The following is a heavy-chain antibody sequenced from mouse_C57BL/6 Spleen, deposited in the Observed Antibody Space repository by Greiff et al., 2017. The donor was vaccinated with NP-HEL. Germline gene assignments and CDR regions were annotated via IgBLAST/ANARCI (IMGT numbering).Heavy chain of an antibody. CDR1: GYTFSVYN. D-gene: IGHD1-1*01. Sequence: EVQLQQSGLELVKPGASVTIPCKASGYTFSVYNMVWVRQIFGKRLEWMGDINPNNGGTIYTQKFKGKATLTVDKSSSTAYMELRSLTSEDTAVYYCAREDYYGRNFDVWGTGTTVTVSS. J-gene: IGHJ1*03. CDR2: INPNNGGT. V-gene: IGHV1-18*01. CDR3: AREDYYGRNFDV.